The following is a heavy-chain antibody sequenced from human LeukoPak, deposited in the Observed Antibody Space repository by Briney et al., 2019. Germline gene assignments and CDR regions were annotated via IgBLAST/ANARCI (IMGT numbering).Heavy chain of an antibody. Sequence: GGSLRLSCAASGFTFSSYAMSWGRQAPGTGLEWVSAISGSGGSTYYADSVKGRFTISRDNSKNTLYLQMNSLRAEDTAVYYCAKKANDYGDYLGFDYWGQGTLVTVSS. V-gene: IGHV3-23*01. CDR1: GFTFSSYA. D-gene: IGHD4-17*01. CDR2: ISGSGGST. J-gene: IGHJ4*02. CDR3: AKKANDYGDYLGFDY.